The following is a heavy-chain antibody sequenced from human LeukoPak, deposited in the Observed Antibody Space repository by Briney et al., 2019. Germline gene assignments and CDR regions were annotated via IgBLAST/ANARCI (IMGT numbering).Heavy chain of an antibody. D-gene: IGHD3-9*01. CDR3: ARDRYFYDILTGYPSGAFDI. CDR2: IYHRGST. V-gene: IGHV4-30-2*01. Sequence: TSSETLSLTCAVSGGSISSGGYSWSWIRQPPGKGLEWIGYIYHRGSTYYNPSLKSRVTISVDRSKNQFSLKLSSVTAADTAVYYCARDRYFYDILTGYPSGAFDIWGQGTMVTVSS. CDR1: GGSISSGGYS. J-gene: IGHJ3*02.